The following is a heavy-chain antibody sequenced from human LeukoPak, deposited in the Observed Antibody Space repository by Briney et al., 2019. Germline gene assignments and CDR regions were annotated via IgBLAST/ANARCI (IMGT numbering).Heavy chain of an antibody. J-gene: IGHJ3*01. CDR2: IYSGGNT. Sequence: GGSLRLSCAASGFTVSSNYMSWVRQAPGKGLEWVSVIYSGGNTYYADSVKGRFTISRDNSKNTLYLQMNSLRAEDTAVYYCARVVSTDGAAFDFWGQGTVVTVSS. V-gene: IGHV3-53*01. CDR1: GFTVSSNY. CDR3: ARVVSTDGAAFDF. D-gene: IGHD4-17*01.